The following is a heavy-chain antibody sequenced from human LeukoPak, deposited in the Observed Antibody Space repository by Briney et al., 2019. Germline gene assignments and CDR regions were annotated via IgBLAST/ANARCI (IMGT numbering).Heavy chain of an antibody. CDR1: GYTFTSYY. J-gene: IGHJ4*02. Sequence: ASVKVSCKASGYTFTSYYMHWARQAPGQGLEWMGRIYPNTGGTNYAQDFQGRVTLTRDTSISTVYMELNRLNSDDTAIYYCGRGNGYGLDYWGQGTLVTVSS. CDR3: GRGNGYGLDY. D-gene: IGHD5-18*01. CDR2: IYPNTGGT. V-gene: IGHV1-2*06.